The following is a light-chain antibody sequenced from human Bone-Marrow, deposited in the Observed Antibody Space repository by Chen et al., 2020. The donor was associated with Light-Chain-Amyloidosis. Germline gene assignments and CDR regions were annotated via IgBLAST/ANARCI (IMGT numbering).Light chain of an antibody. V-gene: IGKV3-20*01. CDR3: QQYGTSPLT. CDR2: GSS. J-gene: IGKJ4*01. CDR1: QTISSNY. Sequence: EIVLTPSPVTLSLSPGEGANLSCRASQTISSNYLTWYQQKFGQAPRLLIYGSSSRANGIPDRFTGSGSGTDFTLTINRLEPEDFAMYYCQQYGTSPLTFGGGTKGEIK.